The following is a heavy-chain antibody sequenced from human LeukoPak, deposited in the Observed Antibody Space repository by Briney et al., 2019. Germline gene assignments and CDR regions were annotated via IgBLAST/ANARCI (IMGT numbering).Heavy chain of an antibody. J-gene: IGHJ5*02. Sequence: GASVKVSCKASGYTFTSYGISWVRQAPGQGLEWMGWISAYNGNTNYAQKLQGRVTMTTDTSTSTAYMELRSLRSDDTAVYYCARGPSATLKCERERCRTDDWFDPWGQGTLVTVSS. CDR3: ARGPSATLKCERERCRTDDWFDP. D-gene: IGHD1-1*01. V-gene: IGHV1-18*01. CDR1: GYTFTSYG. CDR2: ISAYNGNT.